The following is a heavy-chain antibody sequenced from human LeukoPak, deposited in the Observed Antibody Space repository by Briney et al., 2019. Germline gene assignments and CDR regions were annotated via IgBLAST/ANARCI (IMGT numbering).Heavy chain of an antibody. V-gene: IGHV4-59*08. J-gene: IGHJ4*02. CDR3: ARLSLGATTED. Sequence: SETLSLTCTVSGGSISSYYWSWIRQPPGKGLEWIGYIYYSGSTYYNPSLKSRVTISVDTSKNQFSLKLSSVTAADTAVYYCARLSLGATTEDWGQGTLVTVSS. D-gene: IGHD1-26*01. CDR2: IYYSGST. CDR1: GGSISSYY.